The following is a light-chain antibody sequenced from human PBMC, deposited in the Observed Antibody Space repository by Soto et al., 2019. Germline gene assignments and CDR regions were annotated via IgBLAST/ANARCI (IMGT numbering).Light chain of an antibody. J-gene: IGLJ3*02. Sequence: QSVLTQPPSASGTPGQRVTISCSGSNSNIGTNSMNWYQQLPGTAPKLLIQSNNQRPSGVPDRFSGSKSGTSASLAISGLQSEDEADYYCAAWDGSLNGGVFGGGTKLTVL. CDR2: SNN. CDR1: NSNIGTNS. CDR3: AAWDGSLNGGV. V-gene: IGLV1-44*01.